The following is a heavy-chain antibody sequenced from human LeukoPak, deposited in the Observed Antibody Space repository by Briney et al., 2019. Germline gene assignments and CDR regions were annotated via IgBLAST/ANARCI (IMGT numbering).Heavy chain of an antibody. J-gene: IGHJ6*03. D-gene: IGHD4-17*01. CDR2: ISAYNGNT. V-gene: IGHV1-18*01. CDR1: GYTFTSYG. CDR3: ARWILGNGDYYYYYYMDV. Sequence: GASVNVSCKASGYTFTSYGISWVRQAPGQGLEWMGWISAYNGNTNYAQKLQGRVTMTTDTSTSTAYMELRSLRSDDTAVYYCARWILGNGDYYYYYYMDVWGKGTTVTVSS.